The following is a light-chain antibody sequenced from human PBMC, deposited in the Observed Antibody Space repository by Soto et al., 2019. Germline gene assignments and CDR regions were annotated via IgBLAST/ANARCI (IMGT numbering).Light chain of an antibody. CDR3: SSYGASSTL. CDR2: AVS. V-gene: IGLV2-14*03. CDR1: SSDIGSSNY. Sequence: QSALTQPASLSGSPGQSITISCTGTSSDIGSSNYVSWYQQHPGKAPKLMIFAVSYRPSGISDRFSGSKSGNTASLTISGLQPEDEADYYCSSYGASSTLFGGGTKLTVL. J-gene: IGLJ3*02.